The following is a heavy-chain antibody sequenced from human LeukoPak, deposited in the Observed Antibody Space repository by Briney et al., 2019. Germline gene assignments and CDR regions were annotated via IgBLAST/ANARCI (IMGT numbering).Heavy chain of an antibody. J-gene: IGHJ5*02. V-gene: IGHV4-39*01. Sequence: SETLSLTCTVSGGSISSSSYYWGWIRQPPGKGLEWIGSIYYSGSTYYNPSLKSRVTISVDTSKNQFSLKLSSVTAADTAVYYCASWDAKVRGFDPWGQGTLVTVSS. D-gene: IGHD2-8*01. CDR3: ASWDAKVRGFDP. CDR1: GGSISSSSYY. CDR2: IYYSGST.